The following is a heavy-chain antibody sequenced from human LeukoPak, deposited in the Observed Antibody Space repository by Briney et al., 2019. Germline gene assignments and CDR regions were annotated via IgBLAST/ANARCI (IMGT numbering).Heavy chain of an antibody. D-gene: IGHD4-23*01. Sequence: PGGSLRLSCAASGFTFSDYYMSWIRQAPGKGLEWVSYISSSGSTIYYADSVKGRFTISRDNAKNSLYLQMNSLRAEDTAVYYCARDLGRWAQSWYFDLWGRGTLVTVSS. J-gene: IGHJ2*01. CDR2: ISSSGSTI. V-gene: IGHV3-11*01. CDR1: GFTFSDYY. CDR3: ARDLGRWAQSWYFDL.